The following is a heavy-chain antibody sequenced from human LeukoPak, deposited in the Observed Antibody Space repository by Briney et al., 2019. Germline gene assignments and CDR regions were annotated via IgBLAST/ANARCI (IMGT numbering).Heavy chain of an antibody. CDR3: AGYRYYDFWSGYLD. Sequence: SETLSLTCTVSGGSISSYYWSWIRQPPGKGLEWIGYIYYSGSTNYNPSLKSRVTISIDTSKNQFSLKLTSVTAADTAVYYCAGYRYYDFWSGYLDWGQGTLVTVSS. V-gene: IGHV4-59*01. J-gene: IGHJ4*02. CDR1: GGSISSYY. D-gene: IGHD3-3*01. CDR2: IYYSGST.